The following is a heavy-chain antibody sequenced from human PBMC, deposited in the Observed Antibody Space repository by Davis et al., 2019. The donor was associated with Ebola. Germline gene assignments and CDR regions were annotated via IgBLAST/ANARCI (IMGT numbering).Heavy chain of an antibody. Sequence: ASVKVSCKASGYTFTRYYLHWVRQALGQGLEWMGIINPSGGSTTYAQKFQGRVTMTRDTSTSTVYMELSSLRSEDTAMYYCARDLLMAASKYYYYGMDVWGQGTTVTVSS. J-gene: IGHJ6*02. CDR2: INPSGGST. V-gene: IGHV1-46*01. CDR3: ARDLLMAASKYYYYGMDV. CDR1: GYTFTRYY. D-gene: IGHD6-13*01.